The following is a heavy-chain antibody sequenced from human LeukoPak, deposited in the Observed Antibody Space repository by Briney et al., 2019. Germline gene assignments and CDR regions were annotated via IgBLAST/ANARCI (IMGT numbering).Heavy chain of an antibody. V-gene: IGHV4-34*01. CDR1: GGSFSGYY. J-gene: IGHJ3*02. Sequence: SSETLSLTCAVYGGSFSGYYWSWIRQPPGKGLEWIGEIYHSGNTNYNPSLKSRVTISVDTSKNQFSLKLSSVTAADTAVYYCARPITSAITEDAFDIWGQGTMVTVSS. CDR3: ARPITSAITEDAFDI. CDR2: IYHSGNT. D-gene: IGHD3-10*01.